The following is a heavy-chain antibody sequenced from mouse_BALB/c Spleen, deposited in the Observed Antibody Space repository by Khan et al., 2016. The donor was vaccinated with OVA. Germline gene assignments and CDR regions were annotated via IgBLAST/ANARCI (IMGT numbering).Heavy chain of an antibody. CDR1: GYSFTSYY. CDR2: IDPFSGGS. V-gene: IGHV1-31*01. CDR3: TRHGYVTWFTY. J-gene: IGHJ3*01. Sequence: VQLKQSGPELMKPGASVKISCKASGYSFTSYYIHWVMQRHGESLEWIGYIDPFSGGSTSNQKFKGKATLTVDKSSSTAYIHLSNLTSEDSAVYYCTRHGYVTWFTYWGQGTLVTVSA. D-gene: IGHD2-2*01.